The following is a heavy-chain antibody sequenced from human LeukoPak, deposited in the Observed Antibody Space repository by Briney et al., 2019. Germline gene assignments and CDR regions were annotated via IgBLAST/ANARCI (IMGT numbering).Heavy chain of an antibody. D-gene: IGHD6-19*01. J-gene: IGHJ2*01. CDR1: GYTFTSYY. CDR3: ARDLAVARNWYFDL. CDR2: INPSGGST. Sequence: ASVKVSXKASGYTFTSYYMHWERQAHGQGLEWIGIINPSGGSTSYAQKLQGRVTMTRDTSTSTVYMELSSLRSEDTAVYYCARDLAVARNWYFDLWGRGTLVTVSS. V-gene: IGHV1-46*03.